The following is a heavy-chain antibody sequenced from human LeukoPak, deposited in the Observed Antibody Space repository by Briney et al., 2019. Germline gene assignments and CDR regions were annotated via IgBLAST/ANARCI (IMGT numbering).Heavy chain of an antibody. J-gene: IGHJ6*02. D-gene: IGHD2-15*01. V-gene: IGHV4-4*07. Sequence: SETLSLTCTVSSDSISNYFWSWIRQPAGKGLEWIGRIYTSGNTNYNPSLKSRVTISVDTSKNQFSLKLSSVTAADTAVYYCARVPGLGYCSGGSCYHYYYYGMDVWGQGTTVTASS. CDR2: IYTSGNT. CDR3: ARVPGLGYCSGGSCYHYYYYGMDV. CDR1: SDSISNYF.